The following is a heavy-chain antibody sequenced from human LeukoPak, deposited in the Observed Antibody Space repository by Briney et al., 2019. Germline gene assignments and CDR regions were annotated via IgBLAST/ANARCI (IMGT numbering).Heavy chain of an antibody. CDR3: VRDWDHFDFDS. Sequence: GGSLRLSCAASGFTFSNYWMHLVRHAPGKGLVWVSRIKGDGSHTIYADSVKGRFTISRDNAKNTLYLQMKSLRAEDTAVYYCVRDWDHFDFDSWGLGTLVTVSS. D-gene: IGHD3-9*01. CDR2: IKGDGSHT. J-gene: IGHJ5*01. V-gene: IGHV3-74*01. CDR1: GFTFSNYW.